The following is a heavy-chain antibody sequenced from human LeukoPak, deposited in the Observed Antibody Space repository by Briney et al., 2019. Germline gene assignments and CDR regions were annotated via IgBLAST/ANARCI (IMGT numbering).Heavy chain of an antibody. V-gene: IGHV4-39*01. CDR2: IFHGGST. D-gene: IGHD3-9*01. J-gene: IGHJ4*02. CDR1: GDSITNSNFY. Sequence: SEPLSLTCTVSGDSITNSNFYWGWIRQSPGKGLEWIGSIFHGGSTNYNPSLKSRVTISVDTSKNQFYLRVRSVTAAETALYYCAGRGIVTGYFDFWGRGTLVTVSS. CDR3: AGRGIVTGYFDF.